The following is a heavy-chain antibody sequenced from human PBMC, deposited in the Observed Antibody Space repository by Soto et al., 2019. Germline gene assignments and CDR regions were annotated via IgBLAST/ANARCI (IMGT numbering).Heavy chain of an antibody. D-gene: IGHD3-10*02. CDR3: ARTPRISMFSPRGLDI. V-gene: IGHV4-34*01. J-gene: IGHJ6*02. CDR2: INLAGDS. Sequence: QVCLQQGGARLLKPSETLSLTCAVYGGSLSGYYWSWIRQPPGKGLEWVGEINLAGDSNFNPSLKSRVTMSVDKPKRQFSLNLTSVTAADTAVYYCARTPRISMFSPRGLDIWGQGTAVTVSS. CDR1: GGSLSGYY.